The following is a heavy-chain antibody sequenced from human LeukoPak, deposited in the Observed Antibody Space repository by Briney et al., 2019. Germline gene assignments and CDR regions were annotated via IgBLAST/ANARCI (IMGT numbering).Heavy chain of an antibody. CDR3: AKASDVDDFWSGYYLAFDY. D-gene: IGHD3-3*01. V-gene: IGHV3-23*01. CDR2: ISGSGGST. J-gene: IGHJ4*02. Sequence: GGSLRLSCAASGFTFSSYAMSWVRQAPGKGLEWVSAISGSGGSTYYADSVKGRFTISKDNSKNTLYLQMNSLRAEDTAVYYCAKASDVDDFWSGYYLAFDYWGQGTLVTVSS. CDR1: GFTFSSYA.